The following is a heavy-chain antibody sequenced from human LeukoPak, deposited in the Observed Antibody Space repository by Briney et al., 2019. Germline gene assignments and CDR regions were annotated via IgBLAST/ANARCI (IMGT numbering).Heavy chain of an antibody. J-gene: IGHJ6*03. Sequence: SETLSLTCTVSGGSISSYYWSWIRQPPGKGLEWIGYIYYSGSTNYNPSLKSRVTISVDTSKNQFSLKLSSVTAADTAVYYCARVPYYYYYMDVWGKGTTVTISS. CDR1: GGSISSYY. V-gene: IGHV4-59*01. CDR2: IYYSGST. CDR3: ARVPYYYYYMDV.